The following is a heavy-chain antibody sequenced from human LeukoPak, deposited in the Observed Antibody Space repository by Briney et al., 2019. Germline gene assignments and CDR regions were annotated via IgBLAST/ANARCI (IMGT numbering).Heavy chain of an antibody. D-gene: IGHD6-19*01. CDR2: FSNSGET. CDR3: ATPGQWLVRGYFDY. J-gene: IGHJ4*02. V-gene: IGHV3-23*01. CDR1: GFTFSTYA. Sequence: PGGSLRLSCAASGFTFSTYAMAWVRQAPGKGLEWVSAFSNSGETHYADSVKGRFTISRDNSKNTLYLQMNSLRAEDTAVYYCATPGQWLVRGYFDYWGQGTLVTVSS.